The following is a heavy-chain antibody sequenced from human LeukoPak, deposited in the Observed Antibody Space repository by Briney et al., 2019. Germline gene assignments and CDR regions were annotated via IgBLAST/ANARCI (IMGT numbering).Heavy chain of an antibody. D-gene: IGHD3-10*01. CDR3: ARDVYYGSGSYFFDY. J-gene: IGHJ4*02. CDR1: GFTFSDYY. CDR2: ISSGSSYT. V-gene: IGHV3-11*05. Sequence: PGGSLRLSCAASGFTFSDYYMAWIRQAPGKGLEWVSYISSGSSYTNYADSVKGRFTISRDNAENSLYLQMNSLRAEDTAVYYCARDVYYGSGSYFFDYWGQGTLVTVSS.